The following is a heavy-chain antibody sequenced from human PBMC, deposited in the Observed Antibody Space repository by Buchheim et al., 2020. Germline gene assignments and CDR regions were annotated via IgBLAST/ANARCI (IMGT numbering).Heavy chain of an antibody. Sequence: QLQLQKSGPGLVKPSETLSLTCSVSGGSISGSSSYWGWVRQPPGRGLEWIGSIYHSGSTYYNPSLKSRVTISVDTSRNQFSLKMSYVTAADTAVYYCATSNWFDPWGQGTL. CDR3: ATSNWFDP. J-gene: IGHJ5*01. V-gene: IGHV4-39*01. CDR2: IYHSGST. CDR1: GGSISGSSSY.